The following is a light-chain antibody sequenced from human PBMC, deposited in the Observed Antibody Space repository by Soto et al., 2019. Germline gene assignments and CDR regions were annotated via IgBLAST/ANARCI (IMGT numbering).Light chain of an antibody. Sequence: EIVMTQSPATLSLSPGERASLPCRASHSISTNLAWYQQKPGQAPRLLIYDTSTRATGIPARFSGSGSGTEFTLTISSLQSEDFAVYYCQQYNNWPPSTFG. J-gene: IGKJ5*01. CDR1: HSISTN. V-gene: IGKV3-15*01. CDR2: DTS. CDR3: QQYNNWPPST.